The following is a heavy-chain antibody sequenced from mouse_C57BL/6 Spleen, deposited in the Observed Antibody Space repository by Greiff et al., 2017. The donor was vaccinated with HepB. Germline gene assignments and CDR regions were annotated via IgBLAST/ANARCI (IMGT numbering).Heavy chain of an antibody. J-gene: IGHJ2*01. CDR2: IDPSDSYT. Sequence: QVQLQQSGAELVKPGASVKLSCKASGYTFTSYWMQWVKQRPGQGLEWIGEIDPSDSYTNYNQKFKGKATLTVDTSSSTAYMQLSSLTSEDSAVYYCAAYYYGKEYYFDYWGQGTTLTVSS. D-gene: IGHD1-1*01. CDR1: GYTFTSYW. V-gene: IGHV1-50*01. CDR3: AAYYYGKEYYFDY.